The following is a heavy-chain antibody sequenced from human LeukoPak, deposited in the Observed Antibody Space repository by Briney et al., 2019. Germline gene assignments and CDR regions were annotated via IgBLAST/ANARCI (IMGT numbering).Heavy chain of an antibody. D-gene: IGHD3-3*01. J-gene: IGHJ4*02. CDR2: IIPIFGTA. Sequence: PVKVSCKASGGTFSSYAISWVRQAPGQGLEWMGGIIPIFGTANYAQKFQGRVTITRDTSASTAYMELSSLRSEDTAVYYCARVFGVVIPDYWGQGTLVTVSS. CDR1: GGTFSSYA. V-gene: IGHV1-69*05. CDR3: ARVFGVVIPDY.